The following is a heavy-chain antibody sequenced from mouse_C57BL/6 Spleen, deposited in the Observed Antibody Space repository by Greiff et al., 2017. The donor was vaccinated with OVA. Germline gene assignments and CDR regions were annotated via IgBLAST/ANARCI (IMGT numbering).Heavy chain of an antibody. CDR3: ARKNGTGFAY. CDR1: GYTFPGYW. D-gene: IGHD3-3*01. J-gene: IGHJ3*01. V-gene: IGHV1-9*01. Sequence: QVQLQQSGAELMKPGASVKLSCKATGYTFPGYWIEWVKQRPGHGLEWIGEILPGSGSTNYHETFKGKATFTAATSSNTAYLQLSSLITEDSAIYYCARKNGTGFAYWGQGTLVTVSA. CDR2: ILPGSGST.